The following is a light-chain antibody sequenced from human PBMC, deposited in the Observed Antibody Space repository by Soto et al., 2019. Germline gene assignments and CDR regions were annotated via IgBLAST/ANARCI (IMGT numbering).Light chain of an antibody. V-gene: IGKV3-20*01. CDR3: QQYGRSLPIT. CDR1: ESVSSSY. Sequence: EIVLTQSPGTLSLSPGERATLSCRASESVSSSYLAWYQQKPGQAPRLLIYATSNRATGIPDRFSGSGSGTDFTLTISRLEPEDFAVYYFQQYGRSLPITFGGGTKVEIK. CDR2: ATS. J-gene: IGKJ4*01.